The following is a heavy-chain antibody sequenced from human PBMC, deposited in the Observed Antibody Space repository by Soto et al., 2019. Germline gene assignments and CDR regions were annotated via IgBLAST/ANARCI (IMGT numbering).Heavy chain of an antibody. V-gene: IGHV1-3*01. J-gene: IGHJ4*02. CDR2: INAGNGNT. D-gene: IGHD3-3*01. CDR3: ARTSGYYFFDY. Sequence: QVQLVQSGAEVKKPGASVKVSCKASGYTFTTYAMHWVRQAPGQRLEWMGWINAGNGNTKYSQKFQGRVTITRDTSASTAYMELSSLRSEDMAVYYCARTSGYYFFDYWGQGTLVTVSS. CDR1: GYTFTTYA.